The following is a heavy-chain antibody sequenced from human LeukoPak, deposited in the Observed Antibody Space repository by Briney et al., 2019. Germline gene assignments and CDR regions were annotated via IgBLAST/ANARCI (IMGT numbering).Heavy chain of an antibody. CDR1: GFTFSSYA. J-gene: IGHJ4*02. CDR3: ARWAPYSSSRYFDY. Sequence: GGSLRLSCAASGFTFSSYAMHWVRQAPGKGLEWVAVISYDGSNKYYADSVKGRFTISRDNSKNTLYLQMNSLRAEDTAVYYCARWAPYSSSRYFDYWGQGTLVTVSS. D-gene: IGHD6-13*01. CDR2: ISYDGSNK. V-gene: IGHV3-30*04.